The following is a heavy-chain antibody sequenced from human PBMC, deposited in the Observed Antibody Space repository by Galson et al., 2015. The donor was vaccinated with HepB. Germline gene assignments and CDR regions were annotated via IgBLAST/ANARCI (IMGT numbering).Heavy chain of an antibody. Sequence: SLRLSCAASGFTFDDYGMSWVRQAPGKGLEWVSGINWNGGSTGYADSVKGRFTISRDNAKNSLYLQMNSLRAEDTALYYCARGSLAWGSYRYEEVDYWGQGTLVTVSS. CDR1: GFTFDDYG. D-gene: IGHD3-16*02. V-gene: IGHV3-20*04. CDR3: ARGSLAWGSYRYEEVDY. CDR2: INWNGGST. J-gene: IGHJ4*02.